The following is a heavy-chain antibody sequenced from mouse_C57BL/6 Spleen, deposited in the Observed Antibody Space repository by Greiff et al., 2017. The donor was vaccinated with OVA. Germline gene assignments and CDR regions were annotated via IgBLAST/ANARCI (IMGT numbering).Heavy chain of an antibody. D-gene: IGHD2-5*01. J-gene: IGHJ3*01. V-gene: IGHV14-2*01. Sequence: VQLQQSGAELVKPGASVKLSCTASGFNITDYYMHWVKQRTEPGLEWIGRIDPEDGETKSAPKFQGKAPITADTSSNTAYLQLSSLTSEDTAGYYCARSYYSNYVAYWGQGTLVTVSA. CDR2: IDPEDGET. CDR3: ARSYYSNYVAY. CDR1: GFNITDYY.